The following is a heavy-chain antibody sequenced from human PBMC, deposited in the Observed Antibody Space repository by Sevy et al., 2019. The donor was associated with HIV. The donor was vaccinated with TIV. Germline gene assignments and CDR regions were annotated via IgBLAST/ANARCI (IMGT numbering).Heavy chain of an antibody. V-gene: IGHV1-18*04. J-gene: IGHJ4*01. CDR2: ISNYNGKT. D-gene: IGHD3-10*01. CDR1: GYIFTNYA. Sequence: ASVKVSCEASGYIFTNYAFSWVRQAPGQGLEWMGLISNYNGKTKYLEKFQGRLTMSADTSTRTDYLELRSLTSDDTAVYYCAREIYFPAASSYYALDWWGPRTLVTVSS. CDR3: AREIYFPAASSYYALDW.